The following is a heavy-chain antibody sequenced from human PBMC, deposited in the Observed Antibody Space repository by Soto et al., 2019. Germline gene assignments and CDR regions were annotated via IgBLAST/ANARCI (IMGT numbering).Heavy chain of an antibody. CDR2: ISGSGSNT. J-gene: IGHJ3*02. CDR3: AKDAGSGYRIFDAFDI. V-gene: IGHV3-23*01. D-gene: IGHD3-16*02. CDR1: GFTFSDYA. Sequence: GGSPRLSCAASGFTFSDYAMHWVRQAPGKGLEWVSAISGSGSNTDYADSVKGRFTISRDNSKNTLYLQMNSLRAEDTAVYYCAKDAGSGYRIFDAFDIWGQGTMVTVSS.